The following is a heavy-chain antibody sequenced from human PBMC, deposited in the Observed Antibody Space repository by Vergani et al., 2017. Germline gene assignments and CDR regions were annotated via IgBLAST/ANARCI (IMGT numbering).Heavy chain of an antibody. D-gene: IGHD5-12*01. CDR1: GFSFPGYA. CDR2: VSGSSATP. V-gene: IGHV3-23*01. CDR3: TKGSRGYTGYFFDY. Sequence: EVQLLESGGGLVQPGGSLRLSCEASGFSFPGYAMSWVRQAPGKGVEWVSSVSGSSATPYYADSVKGRFIISRDNSKNTLHLKMNSLRADDTAVYYCTKGSRGYTGYFFDYWGQGTLATVSS. J-gene: IGHJ4*02.